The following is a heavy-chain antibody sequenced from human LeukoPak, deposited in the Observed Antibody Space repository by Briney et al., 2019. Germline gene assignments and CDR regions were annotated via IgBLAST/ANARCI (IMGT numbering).Heavy chain of an antibody. CDR1: GFTFSIYV. CDR2: MSYDGGNE. Sequence: GGSLRLSCAASGFTFSIYVIHWVRQAPGKGLEWVAIMSYDGGNEYYADSVRGRFTISRDNSKNTLYLQMNSLRAEDTAVYYCARDLGGSGTRYTFDIWGQGTMVTVSS. J-gene: IGHJ3*02. CDR3: ARDLGGSGTRYTFDI. V-gene: IGHV3-30-3*01. D-gene: IGHD3-10*01.